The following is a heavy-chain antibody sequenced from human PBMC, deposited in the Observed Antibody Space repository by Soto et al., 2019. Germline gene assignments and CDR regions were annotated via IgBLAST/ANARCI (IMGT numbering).Heavy chain of an antibody. J-gene: IGHJ6*02. V-gene: IGHV4-4*07. CDR1: GGSISIYY. CDR2: IYTSGST. Sequence: SETLSLTCTVSGGSISIYYWSWIRHPAGKGLEWIGRIYTSGSTNYNPSLKSRVTMSVDTSKNQFSLKLSSVTAADTAVYYCARGNIRQQLVKYYYYYYGMDVWGQGTTVTVSS. D-gene: IGHD6-13*01. CDR3: ARGNIRQQLVKYYYYYYGMDV.